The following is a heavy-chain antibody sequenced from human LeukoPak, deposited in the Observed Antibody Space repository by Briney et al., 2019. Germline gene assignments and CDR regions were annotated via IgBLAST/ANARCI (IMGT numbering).Heavy chain of an antibody. D-gene: IGHD1-1*01. V-gene: IGHV1-3*01. CDR3: ARDSPYWNGWFDP. Sequence: FQGRVTITRDTSASTAYMELSSLRSEDTAVYYYARDSPYWNGWFDPWGQGTLVTVSS. J-gene: IGHJ5*02.